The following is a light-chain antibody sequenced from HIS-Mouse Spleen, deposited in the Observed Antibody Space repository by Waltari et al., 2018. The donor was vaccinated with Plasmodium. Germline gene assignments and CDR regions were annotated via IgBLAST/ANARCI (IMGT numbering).Light chain of an antibody. J-gene: IGLJ3*02. CDR3: YSTDSSGNHRV. V-gene: IGLV3-10*01. Sequence: SYELTQPPSVSVSPGQTARITCSGDALPKKYAYWYQQKSGQAPVQVIYEDSKRPSGIHERVSGASAGTMATLTISGAQVEDEADYYCYSTDSSGNHRVFGGGTKLTVL. CDR1: ALPKKY. CDR2: EDS.